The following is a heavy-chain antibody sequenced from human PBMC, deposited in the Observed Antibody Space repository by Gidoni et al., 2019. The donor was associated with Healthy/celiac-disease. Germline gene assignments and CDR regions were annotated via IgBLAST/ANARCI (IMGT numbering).Heavy chain of an antibody. Sequence: QVQLVESGGGVVQPGRSLRLSCAASGFTFSSYGMHWVRQAPGKGLEWVAVISYDGSNKYYAAAVKGRFTISRDNSKNTLYLQMNSLRAEDTAVYYCAKVLRFLEWFAFDIWGQGTMVTVSS. J-gene: IGHJ3*02. CDR1: GFTFSSYG. V-gene: IGHV3-30*18. D-gene: IGHD3-3*01. CDR2: ISYDGSNK. CDR3: AKVLRFLEWFAFDI.